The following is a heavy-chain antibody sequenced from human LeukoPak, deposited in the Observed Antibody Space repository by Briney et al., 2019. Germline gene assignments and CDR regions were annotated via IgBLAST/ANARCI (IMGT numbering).Heavy chain of an antibody. Sequence: GGSLRLSCAASGFTISSNWMGWVRQAPGKGLEWVANVKQDGSETYYVDSVKGRFTISRDNAKNSLYLQMNSLTAEDTAVYYCVSDISSSWAYWGRGTLVTVSS. J-gene: IGHJ4*02. D-gene: IGHD6-13*01. CDR2: VKQDGSET. CDR3: VSDISSSWAY. CDR1: GFTISSNW. V-gene: IGHV3-7*01.